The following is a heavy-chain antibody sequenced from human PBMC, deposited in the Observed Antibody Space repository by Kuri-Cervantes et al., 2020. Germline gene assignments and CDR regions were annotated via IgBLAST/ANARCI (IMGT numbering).Heavy chain of an antibody. CDR2: ISYDGSNK. CDR1: GFTFSSYG. J-gene: IGHJ4*02. D-gene: IGHD6-13*01. CDR3: AKVAAAGTGY. Sequence: GESLKISCAASGFTFSSYGMHWARQAPGKGLEWVAVISYDGSNKYYADSVKGRFTISRDNSKNTLYLQMNSLRAEDTAVYYCAKVAAAGTGYWGQGTLVTVSS. V-gene: IGHV3-30*18.